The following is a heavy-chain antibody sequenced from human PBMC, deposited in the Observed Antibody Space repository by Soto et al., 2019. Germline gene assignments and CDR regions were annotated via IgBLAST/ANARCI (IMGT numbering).Heavy chain of an antibody. Sequence: QVQLVESGGGVVQPGRSLRLSCAASGFSFSGYAMHWVRQAPGKGLEWVAFISHDETNRLYADSVKGRFSISRDNSKNMLYLQMNSLRPEDTAVYYCPRVGLSNRWTEALDVWGHGTTVTVPS. CDR2: ISHDETNR. CDR1: GFSFSGYA. J-gene: IGHJ6*02. V-gene: IGHV3-30-3*01. CDR3: PRVGLSNRWTEALDV. D-gene: IGHD2-15*01.